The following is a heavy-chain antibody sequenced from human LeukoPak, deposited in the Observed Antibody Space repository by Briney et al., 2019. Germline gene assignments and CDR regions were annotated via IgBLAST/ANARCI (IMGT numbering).Heavy chain of an antibody. Sequence: GGSLRLSCAASGFTVSNSYMSWVRQAPGKGLEWVSIIDTGVNTYYADSVKGRFTISRDNSKNTLYLQMNSLRAEDTAVYYCARDLNYWGQGTLVTVSS. V-gene: IGHV3-53*01. CDR2: IDTGVNT. CDR3: ARDLNY. J-gene: IGHJ4*02. CDR1: GFTVSNSY.